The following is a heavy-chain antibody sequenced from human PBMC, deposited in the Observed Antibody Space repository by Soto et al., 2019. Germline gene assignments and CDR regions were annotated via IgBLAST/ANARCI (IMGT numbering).Heavy chain of an antibody. Sequence: PSETLSLTCPVSGGSISSSSYYWGWVRQPPGKGLEWIGSIYYSGSTYYNPSLKSRVTMSVDTSKNQFSLKLTSVTAADTAVFYCARLCSSTSCLLDYWGQGTLVTVSS. D-gene: IGHD2-2*01. J-gene: IGHJ4*02. CDR3: ARLCSSTSCLLDY. CDR2: IYYSGST. V-gene: IGHV4-39*01. CDR1: GGSISSSSYY.